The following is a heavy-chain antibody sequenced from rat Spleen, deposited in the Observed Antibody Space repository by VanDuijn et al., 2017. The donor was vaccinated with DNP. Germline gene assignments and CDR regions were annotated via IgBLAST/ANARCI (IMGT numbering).Heavy chain of an antibody. CDR2: VNYDGGIT. Sequence: EVQLVESGGGLVQPGRSLKLSCAASGFTFSDFGMAWVRQAPKKGLEWVATVNYDGGITYYRDSVKGRFTISRDNAESALYLRMDSLRSEDTATYYCTRHDYSNYYFDYWGRGVMVTVSS. CDR1: GFTFSDFG. D-gene: IGHD1-8*01. V-gene: IGHV5-7*01. J-gene: IGHJ2*01. CDR3: TRHDYSNYYFDY.